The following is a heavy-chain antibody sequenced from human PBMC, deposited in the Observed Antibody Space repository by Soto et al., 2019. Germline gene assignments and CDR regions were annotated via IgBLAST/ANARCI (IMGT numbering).Heavy chain of an antibody. J-gene: IGHJ4*02. Sequence: GGSLRLSCAASGFTFSSYGMSWVRQAPGKGLEWVSAISRNGGSTYQADSVKGRFTISRDNSKNTLYLQMNSLRAEDTARYYCAELYYDSSDYGAHFDYWGQGALVTVSS. CDR1: GFTFSSYG. CDR2: ISRNGGST. CDR3: AELYYDSSDYGAHFDY. D-gene: IGHD3-22*01. V-gene: IGHV3-23*01.